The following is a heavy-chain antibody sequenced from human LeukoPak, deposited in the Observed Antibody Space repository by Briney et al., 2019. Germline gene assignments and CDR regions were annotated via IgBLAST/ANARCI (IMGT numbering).Heavy chain of an antibody. CDR2: IYCSGST. Sequence: SETLSLTCTVSGGSISSGGYYWSWIRQHPGKGLEWIGYIYCSGSTYYNPSLKSRVTISVDTSKNQFSLKLSSVTAADTAVYYCARVRRYDYVWGSYRSYYFDYWGQGTLVTVSS. CDR1: GGSISSGGYY. J-gene: IGHJ4*02. V-gene: IGHV4-31*03. D-gene: IGHD3-16*02. CDR3: ARVRRYDYVWGSYRSYYFDY.